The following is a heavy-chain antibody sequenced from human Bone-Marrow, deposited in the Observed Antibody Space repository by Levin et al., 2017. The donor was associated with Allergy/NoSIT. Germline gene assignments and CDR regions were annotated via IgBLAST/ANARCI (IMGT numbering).Heavy chain of an antibody. J-gene: IGHJ4*02. V-gene: IGHV3-9*01. CDR3: VKDGGRGGQYDEGGPFEY. CDR2: ISLKSGPI. Sequence: LSLTCAASGFSFAAYGMHCVRHVPGKGLECVSGISLKSGPIGYVDSVNVRFLISRDNVKPSLSLQLNSLRPEDTALDYCVKDGGRGGQYDEGGPFEYWGQGTLVTVYS. D-gene: IGHD1-26*01. CDR1: GFSFAAYG.